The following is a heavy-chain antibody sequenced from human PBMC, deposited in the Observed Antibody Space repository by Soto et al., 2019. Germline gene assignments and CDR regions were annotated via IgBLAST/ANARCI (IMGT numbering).Heavy chain of an antibody. CDR2: ISSSSSYI. CDR3: ARDLFGLVVAATFAT. CDR1: GFTFSSYS. J-gene: IGHJ4*02. D-gene: IGHD2-15*01. V-gene: IGHV3-21*01. Sequence: EVQLVESGGGLVKPGGSLRLSCAASGFTFSSYSMNWVRQAPGKGLEWVSSISSSSSYIYYADSVKGRFTISRDNAKNSLYLQMNSLRAEDTAVYYCARDLFGLVVAATFATWGQGTLVTVSS.